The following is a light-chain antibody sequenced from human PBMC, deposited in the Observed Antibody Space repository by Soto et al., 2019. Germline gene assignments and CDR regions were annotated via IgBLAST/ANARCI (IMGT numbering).Light chain of an antibody. J-gene: IGLJ3*02. V-gene: IGLV4-69*01. CDR1: SGHSSYA. Sequence: QAVVTQSPSASASLGASVKLTCTLSSGHSSYAIAWHQQQPEKGPRYLMKVESDGNHVKGDGIPDRFSGSSSRAERYLAISSLQSEDEADYYCQTWGTGTWVFGGGTKLTVL. CDR2: VESDGNH. CDR3: QTWGTGTWV.